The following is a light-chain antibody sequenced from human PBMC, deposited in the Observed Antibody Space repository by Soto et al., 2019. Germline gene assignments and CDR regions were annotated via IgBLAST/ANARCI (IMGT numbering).Light chain of an antibody. V-gene: IGLV1-40*01. CDR1: SSNIGAGYD. CDR2: GNS. CDR3: QSYDSSLRDV. Sequence: QSALTQPPSVSGAPGQRVTISCTGSSSNIGAGYDVHWCQQLPGTAPKLLIYGNSNRPSGVPDRFSGSKSGTSASLAITGLQAEDEADYYCQSYDSSLRDVFGTGTRSPS. J-gene: IGLJ1*01.